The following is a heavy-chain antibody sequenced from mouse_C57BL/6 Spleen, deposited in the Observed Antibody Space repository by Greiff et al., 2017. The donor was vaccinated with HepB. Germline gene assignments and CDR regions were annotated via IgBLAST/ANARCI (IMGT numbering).Heavy chain of an antibody. V-gene: IGHV5-17*01. CDR1: GFTFSDYG. D-gene: IGHD1-1*01. J-gene: IGHJ4*01. CDR2: ISSGSSTI. Sequence: EVQLVESGGGLVKPGGSLKLSCAASGFTFSDYGMHWVRQAPEKGLERVAYISSGSSTIYYADTVKGRFTISRDNAKNTLFLQMTSLRSEDTAMYYCARALTTVVATDAMDYWGQGTSVTVSS. CDR3: ARALTTVVATDAMDY.